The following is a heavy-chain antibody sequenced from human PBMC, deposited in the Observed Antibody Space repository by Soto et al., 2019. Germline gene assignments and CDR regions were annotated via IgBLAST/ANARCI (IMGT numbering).Heavy chain of an antibody. Sequence: PGGSLRLSCAASGFTFSAYAMSWVRQAPGKGLQWVSGVGGSDTDKHYADSVRGRFTVSRDNSKNTLYLQMNGLRVDDTAVYYCAGRVMVYATYYYYFMAVWGKGTTVTVSS. J-gene: IGHJ6*03. CDR1: GFTFSAYA. CDR2: VGGSDTDK. CDR3: AGRVMVYATYYYYFMAV. D-gene: IGHD2-8*01. V-gene: IGHV3-23*05.